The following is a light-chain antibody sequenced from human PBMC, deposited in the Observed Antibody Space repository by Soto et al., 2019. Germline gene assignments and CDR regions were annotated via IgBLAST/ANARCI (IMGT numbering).Light chain of an antibody. CDR1: QSVRSDY. V-gene: IGKV3-20*01. Sequence: EIVLTQSPGTLSLSPGERATLSCRACQSVRSDYLAWYQQKPGQAPRLHIYGASTRATGIPDRFTGSGSGTDFTLTISRLEPEDFAVYYCQQYGSSPRTFGQGTKV. CDR3: QQYGSSPRT. J-gene: IGKJ1*01. CDR2: GAS.